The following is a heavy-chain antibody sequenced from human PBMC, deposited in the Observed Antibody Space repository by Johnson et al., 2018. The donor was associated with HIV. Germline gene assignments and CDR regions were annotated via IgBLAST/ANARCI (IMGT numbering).Heavy chain of an antibody. CDR1: GFTFSSYW. Sequence: EVQLVESGGGLVQPGGSLRLSCAASGFTFSSYWMSWVRQAPGKGLEWVANIKQDGSEKYYVDSVKGRFTISRDNAKNSLYLQMNSLRAEDTAVYYCAKALRIFGSGVKEALLWFRADDAFDIWGQGTMVTVSS. V-gene: IGHV3-7*01. D-gene: IGHD3-10*01. CDR2: IKQDGSEK. J-gene: IGHJ3*02. CDR3: AKALRIFGSGVKEALLWFRADDAFDI.